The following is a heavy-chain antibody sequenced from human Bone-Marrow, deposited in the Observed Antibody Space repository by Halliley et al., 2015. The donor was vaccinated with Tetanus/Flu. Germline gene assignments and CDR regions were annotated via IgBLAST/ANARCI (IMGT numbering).Heavy chain of an antibody. CDR1: GVSISSNYW. D-gene: IGHD3-3*02. CDR2: IYHSGDT. CDR3: ASTDGDGNILLAGTDAFNI. Sequence: TLSLTCDVSGVSISSNYWWNWVRQPPGGGLEWIGEIYHSGDTNYNPSLKSRVTMSVDMSKKQFSLKLSSVTAADTAVYYCASTDGDGNILLAGTDAFNIWGHGTLVTVSS. J-gene: IGHJ3*02. V-gene: IGHV4-4*02.